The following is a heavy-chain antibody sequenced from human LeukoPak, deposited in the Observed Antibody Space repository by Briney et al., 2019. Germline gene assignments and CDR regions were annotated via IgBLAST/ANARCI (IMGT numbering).Heavy chain of an antibody. J-gene: IGHJ4*02. CDR1: GLTGSHNY. Sequence: GGSLRLSCAASGLTGSHNYVSWVRQAPGKGLEWVSAIHTSGDTYYADSVTGRFTISRDNSRNTLYLQMNSLRGDDTAVYYCAKDVGKWESLHFFDYWGQGTLVTVSS. CDR3: AKDVGKWESLHFFDY. D-gene: IGHD1-26*01. V-gene: IGHV3-53*01. CDR2: IHTSGDT.